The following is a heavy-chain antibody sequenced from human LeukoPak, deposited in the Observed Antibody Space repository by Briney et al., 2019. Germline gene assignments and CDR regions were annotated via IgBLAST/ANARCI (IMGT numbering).Heavy chain of an antibody. CDR1: GFTFRDYN. D-gene: IGHD6-19*01. CDR2: ITSTSDNI. V-gene: IGHV3-21*01. J-gene: IGHJ4*02. Sequence: GSLRLSCAASGFTFRDYNMIWVRQAPGKGLEWISSITSTSDNIYYAESVKDRFTISRDNAKNSLYLQMNSLRAEDTAVYFCARDSAVAVAGNDCWGQGSLVTVSS. CDR3: ARDSAVAVAGNDC.